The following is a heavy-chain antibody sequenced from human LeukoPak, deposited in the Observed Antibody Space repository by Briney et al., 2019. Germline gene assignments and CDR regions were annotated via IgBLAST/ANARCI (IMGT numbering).Heavy chain of an antibody. D-gene: IGHD3-16*01. J-gene: IGHJ4*02. Sequence: PGGSLRLSCAASGFTFSSYWMSWVRQAPGKGLEWVTNIKQDGSEKYYVDSVKGRFTISRDNAKNSLYLQMNSLRAEDTAVYFCAKDRLGGPYFFHYWGQGTLVTVSS. CDR3: AKDRLGGPYFFHY. CDR1: GFTFSSYW. CDR2: IKQDGSEK. V-gene: IGHV3-7*03.